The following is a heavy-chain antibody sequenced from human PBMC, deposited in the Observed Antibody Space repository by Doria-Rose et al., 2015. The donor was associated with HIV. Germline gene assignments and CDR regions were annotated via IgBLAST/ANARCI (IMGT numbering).Heavy chain of an antibody. V-gene: IGHV4-59*01. D-gene: IGHD3-22*01. Sequence: LSLTCSVSGDSISTYYWNWIRQPPGKGLEWIGYIYYSGSTNYNPSLKSRVTISVDTSKNQFSLKLSTVTAADTAVYYCARGTFYDSSGYYPYFDYWGQGTLVTVSS. CDR3: ARGTFYDSSGYYPYFDY. CDR2: IYYSGST. J-gene: IGHJ4*02. CDR1: GDSISTYY.